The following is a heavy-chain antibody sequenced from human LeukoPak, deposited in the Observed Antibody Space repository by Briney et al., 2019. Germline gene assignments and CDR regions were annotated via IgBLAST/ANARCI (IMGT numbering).Heavy chain of an antibody. CDR2: IIPIFGIA. V-gene: IGHV1-69*04. D-gene: IGHD2-2*01. J-gene: IGHJ5*02. CDR3: ARSGCSSTSCYPYNNWFDP. Sequence: ASVKVSCKASGGTFSSYAISWVRQAPGQGLEWMGRIIPIFGIANYAQKFQGRVTITADKSTSTAYMELSSLRSEGTAVYYCARSGCSSTSCYPYNNWFDPWGQGTLVTVSS. CDR1: GGTFSSYA.